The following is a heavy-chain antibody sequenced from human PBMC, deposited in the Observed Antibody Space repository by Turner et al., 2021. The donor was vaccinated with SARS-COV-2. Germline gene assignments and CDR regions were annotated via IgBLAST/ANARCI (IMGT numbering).Heavy chain of an antibody. D-gene: IGHD2-15*01. V-gene: IGHV3-53*01. CDR1: GFTVSSNY. J-gene: IGHJ4*02. CDR2: IYSGGST. CDR3: ARDLGGLRVDY. Sequence: ELQLVESGGGLIQPGGSLSLSCSASGFTVSSNYMSWVRKAPGKGLEWDSVIYSGGSTFYADSVKGRFTISRDNSKNTLYLQMNGLRAEDTAVYYCARDLGGLRVDYWGQGTLVTVSS.